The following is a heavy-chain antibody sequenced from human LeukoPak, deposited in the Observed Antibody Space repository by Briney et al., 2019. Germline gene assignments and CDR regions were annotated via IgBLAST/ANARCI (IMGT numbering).Heavy chain of an antibody. CDR1: GYTLSSYY. CDR3: ARGPPNWGFDS. Sequence: ASVKVSCKASGYTLSSYYMHWVRQAPGQGLEWMGMTNPSGGNTGYAQEFQGRVTMTRDTSVSTAYMELNSLRSEDTAVYYCARGPPNWGFDSWGQGTLVTVSS. D-gene: IGHD7-27*01. V-gene: IGHV1-46*01. J-gene: IGHJ4*02. CDR2: TNPSGGNT.